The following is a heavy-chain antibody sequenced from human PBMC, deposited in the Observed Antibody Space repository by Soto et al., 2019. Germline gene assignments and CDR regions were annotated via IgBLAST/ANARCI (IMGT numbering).Heavy chain of an antibody. D-gene: IGHD3-22*01. CDR3: ASGVEGLGGSSGWPDYAFNV. Sequence: QVQLVQSGAAVRKPGSSVKVSCKASGGTFTKYAITWVRQAPRQGLEWMGGIVPLPGTTNYAQKFRGRVTPSADEYTSRAYLELNSLRSDDTAVYYCASGVEGLGGSSGWPDYAFNVWGQGTMVIVSS. V-gene: IGHV1-69*01. CDR1: GGTFTKYA. CDR2: IVPLPGTT. J-gene: IGHJ3*01.